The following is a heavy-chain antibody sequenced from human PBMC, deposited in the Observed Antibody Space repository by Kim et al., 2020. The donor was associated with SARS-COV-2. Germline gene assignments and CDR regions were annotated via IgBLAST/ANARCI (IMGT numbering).Heavy chain of an antibody. CDR2: ISYDGSNK. CDR3: ANGMTSSWHGYYYYGMDV. J-gene: IGHJ6*02. CDR1: GFTFSSYG. V-gene: IGHV3-30*18. Sequence: GGSLRLSCAASGFTFSSYGMHWVRQAPGKGLEWVAVISYDGSNKYYADSVKGRFTISRDNSKNTLYLQMNSLRAEDTAVYYCANGMTSSWHGYYYYGMDVWGQGTTVTVSS. D-gene: IGHD6-13*01.